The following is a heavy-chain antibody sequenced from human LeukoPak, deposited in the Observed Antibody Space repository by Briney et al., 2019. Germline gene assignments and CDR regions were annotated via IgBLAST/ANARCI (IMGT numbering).Heavy chain of an antibody. D-gene: IGHD1-1*01. V-gene: IGHV3-74*03. CDR3: ARSTLEKQYFDR. CDR1: GFKLSSYY. J-gene: IGHJ4*02. CDR2: LKSDGSST. Sequence: GGSLRLSCAASGFKLSSYYMDWVRQGPGKGLVWVSRLKSDGSSTKYADSVQGRFTISRDDAKNTLYLQMTSVRVEDAAVYYCARSTLEKQYFDRWGQGTLVSVSS.